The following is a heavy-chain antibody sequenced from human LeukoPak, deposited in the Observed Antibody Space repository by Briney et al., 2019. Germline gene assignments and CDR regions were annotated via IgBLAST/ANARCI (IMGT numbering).Heavy chain of an antibody. D-gene: IGHD2-21*02. Sequence: GGSLRLSCVPSGFTFNSYAMSWVRQAPGQGLEWVSTISVTGSSTYYADSVKGRFTTSRDNSKNTLYLQMNGLRVEDTAVYYCAKTLRSGDWYFDYWGQEPWSPSPQ. CDR1: GFTFNSYA. J-gene: IGHJ4*01. CDR2: ISVTGSST. V-gene: IGHV3-23*01. CDR3: AKTLRSGDWYFDY.